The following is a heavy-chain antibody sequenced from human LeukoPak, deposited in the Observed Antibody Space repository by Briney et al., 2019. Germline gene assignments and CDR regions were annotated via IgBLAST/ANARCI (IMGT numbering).Heavy chain of an antibody. V-gene: IGHV3-23*01. CDR3: AKDLRFLEWLPPHFDY. CDR1: GFTFSSYA. CDR2: ISGSGGST. D-gene: IGHD3-3*01. Sequence: GGSLRLSCAASGFTFSSYAMSWVRQAPGKGLEWVSAISGSGGSTYYADSVKSRFTISRDNSKNTLYLQMNSLRAEDTAVYYCAKDLRFLEWLPPHFDYWGQGTLVTVSS. J-gene: IGHJ4*02.